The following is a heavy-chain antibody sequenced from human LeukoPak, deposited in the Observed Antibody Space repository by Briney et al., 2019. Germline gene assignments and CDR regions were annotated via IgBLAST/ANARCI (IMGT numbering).Heavy chain of an antibody. J-gene: IGHJ4*02. D-gene: IGHD6-13*01. CDR3: ASEFAAAGDYFDY. Sequence: PGGSLRLSCAASGFTFSSYWMSWVRQAPGKGLEWLANIKQDGSEKYYVHSVKGRSTISRDNAKNSLYLQMNSLRAEDTAVYYCASEFAAAGDYFDYWGQGTLVTVSS. CDR2: IKQDGSEK. V-gene: IGHV3-7*01. CDR1: GFTFSSYW.